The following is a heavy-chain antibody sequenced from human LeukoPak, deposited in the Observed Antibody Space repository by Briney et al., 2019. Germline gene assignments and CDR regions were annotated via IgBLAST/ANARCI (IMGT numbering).Heavy chain of an antibody. CDR2: IYSGDST. V-gene: IGHV3-53*01. J-gene: IGHJ6*02. CDR3: VGRPYYYYGMDV. Sequence: GGSLRLSCAASGFTVNSNSMSWVRQATGKGLECVAAIYSGDSTYYPGSVKGRFSISRDNSKNTPYLQMSSLRAEDTAIYYCVGRPYYYYGMDVWGQGTTVTVSS. CDR1: GFTVNSNS.